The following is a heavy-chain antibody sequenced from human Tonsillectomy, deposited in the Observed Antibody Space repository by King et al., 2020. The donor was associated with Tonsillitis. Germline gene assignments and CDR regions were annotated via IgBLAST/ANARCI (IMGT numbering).Heavy chain of an antibody. V-gene: IGHV7-4-1*02. CDR2: INTNTGNP. CDR1: GYTFTNYA. D-gene: IGHD1-26*01. CDR3: ARGVRELWQTYYFDY. Sequence: QLVQSGSELKKPEASVKVSCKASGYTFTNYAMNWVQQAPGQGLEWMGWINTNTGNPTYAQGFTGRFVFSLDTSVSTAYLQISSLKAEDTAVYYCARGVRELWQTYYFDYWGQGTLVTVSS. J-gene: IGHJ4*02.